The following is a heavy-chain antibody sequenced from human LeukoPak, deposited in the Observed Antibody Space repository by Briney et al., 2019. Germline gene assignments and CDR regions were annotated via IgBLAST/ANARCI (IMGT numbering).Heavy chain of an antibody. J-gene: IGHJ4*02. CDR2: IYYSGST. V-gene: IGHV4-59*11. CDR3: ARVCSSTSCYLGVTGYFDY. Sequence: SETLSLTCTVSGGSISSHHWSWIRQPPGKGLEWIGYIYYSGSTNYNPSLKSRVTISVDTSKNQFSLKLSSVTAADTAVYYCARVCSSTSCYLGVTGYFDYWGQGTLVTVSS. CDR1: GGSISSHH. D-gene: IGHD2-2*01.